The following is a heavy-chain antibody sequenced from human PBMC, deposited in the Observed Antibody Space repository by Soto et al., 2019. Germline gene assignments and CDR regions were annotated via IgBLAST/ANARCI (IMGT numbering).Heavy chain of an antibody. Sequence: EVQLLESGGGLVQPGGSLRLSCAASGFTFSSYAMSWVRQAPGKGLEWVSAISGSGGSTYYADSVKGRFTISRDNSKNTLYLQMNSLRAEDTAVYYCAKDHAKYGDYTDAFDIWRQGTMVTVSS. J-gene: IGHJ3*02. CDR3: AKDHAKYGDYTDAFDI. V-gene: IGHV3-23*01. CDR1: GFTFSSYA. D-gene: IGHD4-17*01. CDR2: ISGSGGST.